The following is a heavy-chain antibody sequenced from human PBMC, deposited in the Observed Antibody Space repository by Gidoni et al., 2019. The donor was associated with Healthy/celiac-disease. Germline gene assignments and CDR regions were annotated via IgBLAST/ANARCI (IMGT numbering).Heavy chain of an antibody. V-gene: IGHV3-7*01. CDR3: ARGDYDFWSGVGWFDP. D-gene: IGHD3-3*01. Sequence: EVQLVESGGGLVQPGGSLRLSCAASGSTFSSYWMSWVRQAPGKGLEWVANIKQDGSEKYYVDTVKGRFTISRDNAKNSLYLQMNSRRAEDKAVYYCARGDYDFWSGVGWFDPWGQGTLVTVSS. CDR2: IKQDGSEK. CDR1: GSTFSSYW. J-gene: IGHJ5*02.